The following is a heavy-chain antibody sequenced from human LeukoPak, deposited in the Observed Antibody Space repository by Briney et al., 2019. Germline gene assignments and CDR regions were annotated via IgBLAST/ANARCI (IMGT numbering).Heavy chain of an antibody. D-gene: IGHD6-13*01. V-gene: IGHV3-23*01. CDR2: ISGSGGST. CDR3: AKDPWVAAAHVPLDY. J-gene: IGHJ4*02. Sequence: TGGSLRLSCAASGFTFSSYAMSWVRQAPGQGLEWVSAISGSGGSTYYADSVKGRFTISRDNSKNTLYLQMNSLRAEDTAVYYCAKDPWVAAAHVPLDYWGQGTLVTVSS. CDR1: GFTFSSYA.